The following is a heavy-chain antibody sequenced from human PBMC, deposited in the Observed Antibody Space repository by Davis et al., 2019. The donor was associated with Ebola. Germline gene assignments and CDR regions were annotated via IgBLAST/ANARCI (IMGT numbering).Heavy chain of an antibody. D-gene: IGHD2-15*01. CDR1: GGSISSNY. Sequence: PSETLSLTCTVSGGSISSNYWGWIRQPPGKGLEWIGNIYYSGTSHYNPSLKSRVTISVDKSKKQFSLQLISVTAADTAVYYCVRRLGGTSNIDFWGQGTLVTVSS. CDR2: IYYSGTS. J-gene: IGHJ4*02. CDR3: VRRLGGTSNIDF. V-gene: IGHV4-39*01.